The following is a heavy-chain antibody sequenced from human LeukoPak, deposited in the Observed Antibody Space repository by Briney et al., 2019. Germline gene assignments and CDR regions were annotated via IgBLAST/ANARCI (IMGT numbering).Heavy chain of an antibody. CDR3: ARKQVGADFDY. CDR1: GFTFGSYL. D-gene: IGHD1-26*01. V-gene: IGHV3-74*01. CDR2: ISSDGSDT. Sequence: GGSLRLSCAASGFTFGSYLMPWVRHAPGKGLVWVSRISSDGSDTTYADSVKGRFTISRDSAKNTLYLQMNSLRVEDTAVYYCARKQVGADFDYWGQGILVTVSS. J-gene: IGHJ4*02.